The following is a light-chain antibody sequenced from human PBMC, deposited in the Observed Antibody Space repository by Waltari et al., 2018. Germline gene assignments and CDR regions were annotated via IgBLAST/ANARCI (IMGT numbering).Light chain of an antibody. CDR3: CSYVGGSSWV. Sequence: QSALPHPASVSGSPGPSIRISCTGSSSDVGNFLLLSWYQQHPGKAPKVIIYAGNKRPSGLSGRFAGSKSGNTASLTISGLQPDDEADYYCCSYVGGSSWVFGGGTKLTVL. J-gene: IGLJ3*02. V-gene: IGLV2-23*01. CDR1: SSDVGNFLL. CDR2: AGN.